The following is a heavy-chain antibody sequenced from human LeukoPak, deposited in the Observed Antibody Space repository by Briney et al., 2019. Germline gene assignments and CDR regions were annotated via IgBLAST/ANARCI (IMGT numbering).Heavy chain of an antibody. Sequence: SETLSLTCAVYGGSFSGYYWSWIRQPPGKGLEWIGEINHSGSTNYNPSLKSRVTISVDASKNQFSLKLSSVTAADTAVYYCARLAYYYDSSGYSNFDYWGQGTLVTVSS. CDR2: INHSGST. CDR1: GGSFSGYY. J-gene: IGHJ4*02. V-gene: IGHV4-34*01. CDR3: ARLAYYYDSSGYSNFDY. D-gene: IGHD3-22*01.